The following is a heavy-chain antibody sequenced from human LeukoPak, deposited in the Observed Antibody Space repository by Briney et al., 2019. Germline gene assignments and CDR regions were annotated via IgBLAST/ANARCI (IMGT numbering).Heavy chain of an antibody. D-gene: IGHD3-9*01. CDR1: GFTFSSYS. CDR3: AREVVIFPDYYYYGMDV. J-gene: IGHJ6*02. V-gene: IGHV3-48*04. Sequence: GGSLRLSCAASGFTFSSYSMNWVRQAPGKGLEWVSHITASGTAMFYADSVKGRFTISRDNAKNSLFLQMNSLRADDTAVYYCAREVVIFPDYYYYGMDVWGQGTTVTVSS. CDR2: ITASGTAM.